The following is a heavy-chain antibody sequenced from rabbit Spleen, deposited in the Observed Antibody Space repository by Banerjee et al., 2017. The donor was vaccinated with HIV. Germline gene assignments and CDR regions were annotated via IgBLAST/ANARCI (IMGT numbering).Heavy chain of an antibody. CDR2: IDAGGSSCS. D-gene: IGHD1-1*01. J-gene: IGHJ6*01. V-gene: IGHV1S40*01. Sequence: QQLEESGGDLVKPGASLTLTCIASGFSFSSSSYMCWVRQAPGKGLEWIACIDAGGSSCSYCDAWWKGRFSISKTSSTTVVLQITSLPAADAATYFCARNNTSIFSSYSMDLWGQGTLVTVS. CDR1: GFSFSSSSY. CDR3: ARNNTSIFSSYSMDL.